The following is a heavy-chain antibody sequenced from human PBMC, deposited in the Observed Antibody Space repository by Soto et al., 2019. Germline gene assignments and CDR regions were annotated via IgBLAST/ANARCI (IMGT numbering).Heavy chain of an antibody. D-gene: IGHD6-13*01. CDR1: GYSFTNYS. Sequence: GESLKISCQGSGYSFTNYSVGWVRQIPGRGLEWMGIIHPGDSDTRYSPFFQGQVTISADKSISTAYLQWSSLKASDTAMYYCARHNRYSSAWFEGWFDPWGQGTLVTVSS. CDR2: IHPGDSDT. CDR3: ARHNRYSSAWFEGWFDP. V-gene: IGHV5-51*01. J-gene: IGHJ5*02.